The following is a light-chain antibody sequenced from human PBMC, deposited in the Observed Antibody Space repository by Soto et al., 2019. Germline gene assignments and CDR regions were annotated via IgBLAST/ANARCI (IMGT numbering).Light chain of an antibody. V-gene: IGKV1-39*01. CDR3: QQSYSTPFT. CDR1: QSISNY. J-gene: IGKJ3*01. Sequence: DIEMTQSPSSLSASVGDSVTITCQASQSISNYLNWYQQKPGKAPKLLVYAASSLQSGVPSRFSGSGSGTDFTLTISSLQPEDFATYYCQQSYSTPFTFGPGTKVDIK. CDR2: AAS.